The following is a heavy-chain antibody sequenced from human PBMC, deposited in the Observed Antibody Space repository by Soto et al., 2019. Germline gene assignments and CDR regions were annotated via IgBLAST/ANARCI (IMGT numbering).Heavy chain of an antibody. D-gene: IGHD3-22*01. J-gene: IGHJ4*02. CDR3: ATDRTYYYDSSGPFSPLGY. CDR1: GYTLTELS. Sequence: GASVKVSCKVSGYTLTELSMHWVRQAPGKGLEWMGGFDPEDGETIYAQKFQGRATMTEDTSTDTAYMELSSLRSEDTAVYYCATDRTYYYDSSGPFSPLGYWGQGTLVTVSS. CDR2: FDPEDGET. V-gene: IGHV1-24*01.